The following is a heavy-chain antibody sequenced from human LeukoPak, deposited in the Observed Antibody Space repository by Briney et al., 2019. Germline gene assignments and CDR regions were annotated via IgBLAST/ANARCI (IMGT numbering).Heavy chain of an antibody. CDR3: ARGLPNYYGMDV. Sequence: GGSLRLSCAASGFTFSSYAMSWVRHAPGKGLEWVAKIKQDGSEKYYVDSVRGRFTISRDNAKNTVYLQMNSLRTEDTAVYYCARGLPNYYGMDVWGQGTTVTDSS. CDR2: IKQDGSEK. J-gene: IGHJ6*02. V-gene: IGHV3-7*01. CDR1: GFTFSSYA.